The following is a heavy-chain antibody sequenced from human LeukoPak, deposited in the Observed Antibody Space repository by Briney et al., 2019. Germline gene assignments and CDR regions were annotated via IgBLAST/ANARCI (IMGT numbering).Heavy chain of an antibody. J-gene: IGHJ4*02. CDR2: IYYSGST. D-gene: IGHD3-10*01. Sequence: PSETLSLTCTVSGGSISSSSYYWGWIRQPPEKGLEWIGSIYYSGSTYYNPSLKSRVTISVDTSKNQFSLKLSSVTAADTAVYYCARSVLLWFGELPAPFDYWGQGTLVTVSS. CDR3: ARSVLLWFGELPAPFDY. V-gene: IGHV4-39*01. CDR1: GGSISSSSYY.